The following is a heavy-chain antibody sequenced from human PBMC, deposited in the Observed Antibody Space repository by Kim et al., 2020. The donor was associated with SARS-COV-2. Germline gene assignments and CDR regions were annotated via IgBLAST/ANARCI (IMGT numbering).Heavy chain of an antibody. J-gene: IGHJ3*02. CDR2: ISNSGGGT. Sequence: GGSLRLSCAASGFTFSDYTMSWVRQAPGKGLEWVSTISNSGGGTYYADSVKGRFTVSRDNSQDTLYLQMNSLRAEDTAIYYCAKNSFGAKGWVDIWGQGRMRTVSS. CDR3: AKNSFGAKGWVDI. V-gene: IGHV3-23*01. D-gene: IGHD1-26*01. CDR1: GFTFSDYT.